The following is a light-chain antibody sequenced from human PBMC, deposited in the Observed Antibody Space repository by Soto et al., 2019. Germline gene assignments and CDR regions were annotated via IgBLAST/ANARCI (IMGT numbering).Light chain of an antibody. CDR1: QSVSSN. V-gene: IGKV3-20*01. CDR3: NQYGSSSWT. J-gene: IGKJ1*01. CDR2: GAY. Sequence: EIVMTQSPATLSVSPGERATLSCRASQSVSSNLAWYQQKPGQAPRLLIYGAYSRATGISDRFSGSGSGTDFTLTIRRLEPEDFAVYYCNQYGSSSWTFGQGTKVDIK.